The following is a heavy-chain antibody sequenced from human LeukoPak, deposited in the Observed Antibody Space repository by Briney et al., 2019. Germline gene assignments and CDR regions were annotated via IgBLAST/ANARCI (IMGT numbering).Heavy chain of an antibody. Sequence: GGSLRLSCAASGFTFSSYAMSWVRQAPGKGLEWVSAISGSGGSTYYADSVKGRFTISRDNSKNTLYLQMNSLRAEDTAVYYCARDGGIAVAGTFDYWGQGTLVTVSS. V-gene: IGHV3-23*01. CDR3: ARDGGIAVAGTFDY. J-gene: IGHJ4*02. CDR2: ISGSGGST. CDR1: GFTFSSYA. D-gene: IGHD6-19*01.